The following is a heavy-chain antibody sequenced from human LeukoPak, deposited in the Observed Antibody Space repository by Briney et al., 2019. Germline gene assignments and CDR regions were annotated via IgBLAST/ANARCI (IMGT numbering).Heavy chain of an antibody. CDR3: ARGFSLRYFDWLFPDY. CDR1: GYTFTSYG. Sequence: ASVKVSCKASGYTFTSYGISWVRQAPGQGLEWMGWISAYNGNTNYAQKLQGRVTMTTDTSTSTAYMELRSLRPDDTAVYYCARGFSLRYFDWLFPDYWGQGTLVTVSS. CDR2: ISAYNGNT. D-gene: IGHD3-9*01. J-gene: IGHJ4*02. V-gene: IGHV1-18*01.